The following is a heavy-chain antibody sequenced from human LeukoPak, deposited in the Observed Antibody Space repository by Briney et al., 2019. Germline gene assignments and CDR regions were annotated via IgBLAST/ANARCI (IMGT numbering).Heavy chain of an antibody. D-gene: IGHD2-15*01. CDR3: ARGGDIVVVVAATDY. Sequence: GGSLRLSCAASGFTFSSYEMNWVRQAPGKGLEWVSYISSSGSTIYYADSVKGRFTISRDNAKNSLYLQMNSLRAEDTAVYYCARGGDIVVVVAATDYWGQGTLVTVSS. J-gene: IGHJ4*02. CDR1: GFTFSSYE. V-gene: IGHV3-48*03. CDR2: ISSSGSTI.